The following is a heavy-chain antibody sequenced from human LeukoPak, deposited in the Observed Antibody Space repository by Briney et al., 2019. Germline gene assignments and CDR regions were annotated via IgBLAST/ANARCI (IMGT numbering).Heavy chain of an antibody. CDR3: ARRKDGYQGHWFDP. J-gene: IGHJ5*02. CDR1: AGSIASYF. CDR2: ISYSGST. Sequence: PSETLSLTCTVSAGSIASYFWNWIRQPPGKGLEWIGYISYSGSTNYNPSLKSRVTISVDTSKNQFSLKLSSVTAADTAVYYCARRKDGYQGHWFDPWGQGTLVTVSS. D-gene: IGHD5-24*01. V-gene: IGHV4-59*08.